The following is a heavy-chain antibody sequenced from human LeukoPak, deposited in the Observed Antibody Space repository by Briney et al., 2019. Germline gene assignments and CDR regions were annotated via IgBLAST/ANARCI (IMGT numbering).Heavy chain of an antibody. V-gene: IGHV4-34*01. Sequence: PSETLSLTCAVYGGSFSGYYWSWIRQPPGKGLEWIGEINHSGGTNYNPSLKSRVTISVDTSKNQFSLKLSSVTAADTAVYYCARGQLFYYGSGSYPPDVWGQGTTVTVSS. J-gene: IGHJ6*02. CDR2: INHSGGT. D-gene: IGHD3-10*01. CDR1: GGSFSGYY. CDR3: ARGQLFYYGSGSYPPDV.